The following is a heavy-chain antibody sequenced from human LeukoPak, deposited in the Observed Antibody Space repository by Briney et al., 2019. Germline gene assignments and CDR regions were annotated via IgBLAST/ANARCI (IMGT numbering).Heavy chain of an antibody. V-gene: IGHV4-59*08. CDR1: GGSFSGYY. J-gene: IGHJ4*02. D-gene: IGHD3-10*01. CDR2: IYYSGST. CDR3: ARRQNYYGSGSALDY. Sequence: SETLSLTCAVYGGSFSGYYWSWIRQPPGKGLEWIGYIYYSGSTSYNPSLKSRVTISVDTSKNQFSLKLSSVTAADTAVYYCARRQNYYGSGSALDYWGQGTLVTVSS.